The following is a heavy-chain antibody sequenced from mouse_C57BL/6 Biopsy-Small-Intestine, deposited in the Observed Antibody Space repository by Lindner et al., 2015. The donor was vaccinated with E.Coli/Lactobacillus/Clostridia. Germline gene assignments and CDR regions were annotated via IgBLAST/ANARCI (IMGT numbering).Heavy chain of an antibody. CDR1: GYSFTGYY. J-gene: IGHJ2*01. V-gene: IGHV1-31*01. D-gene: IGHD4-1*01. CDR3: TSLTGTKGYFDY. CDR2: IYPYNGIS. Sequence: VQLQESGPELVKPGASVKISCKASGYSFTGYYMLWVKQSHGNILDWIGYIYPYNGISSYNQKFKGKATLTVDKSSSTAYMELRSLTSEDSAVYYCTSLTGTKGYFDYWGQGTTLTVSS.